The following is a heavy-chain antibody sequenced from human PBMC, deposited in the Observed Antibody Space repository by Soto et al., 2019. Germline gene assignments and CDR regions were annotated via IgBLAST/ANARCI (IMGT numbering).Heavy chain of an antibody. CDR2: LYSGGNT. V-gene: IGHV3-53*01. Sequence: GGSLRLSCAASEFTVTNNEMSWVRQAPGKGLEWVSILYSGGNTYYADSVEGRFTISRDGSKNTLYLHMNSLRAEDTAVYYCALRRVAYADFWGQGTRVTVS. D-gene: IGHD2-2*01. CDR3: ALRRVAYADF. CDR1: EFTVTNNE. J-gene: IGHJ4*02.